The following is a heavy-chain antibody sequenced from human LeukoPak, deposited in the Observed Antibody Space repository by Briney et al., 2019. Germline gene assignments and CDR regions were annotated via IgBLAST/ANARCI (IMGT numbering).Heavy chain of an antibody. D-gene: IGHD2-2*01. Sequence: GESLKISCKGSGYSFTSYWIGWVRQMPGKGLEWMGIIYPGDSDTRYSPSFQGQVTISADKSISTAYLQWSSLKASDTAMYYCVRGASYCSSTGCYPDYWGQGTLVTVSS. J-gene: IGHJ4*02. V-gene: IGHV5-51*01. CDR3: VRGASYCSSTGCYPDY. CDR2: IYPGDSDT. CDR1: GYSFTSYW.